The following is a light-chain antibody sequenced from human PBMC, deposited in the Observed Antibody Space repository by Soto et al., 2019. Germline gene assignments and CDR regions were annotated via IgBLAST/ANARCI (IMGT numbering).Light chain of an antibody. CDR3: SSYASRSTWV. Sequence: QSALTQPASVSGSPGQSITISCTGTSSEVGGYNSVSWFQQYPGKAPKFMIYEVSNRPSGVSNRFSGSKSGNTASLTISGLQAEDEADYYCSSYASRSTWVFGGGTKLTVL. V-gene: IGLV2-14*01. CDR1: SSEVGGYNS. J-gene: IGLJ3*02. CDR2: EVS.